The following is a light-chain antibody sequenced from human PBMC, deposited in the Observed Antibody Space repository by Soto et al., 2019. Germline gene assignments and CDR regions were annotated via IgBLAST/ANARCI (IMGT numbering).Light chain of an antibody. V-gene: IGLV2-8*01. J-gene: IGLJ1*01. CDR3: SSYAGRNNFV. CDR1: SSDVGGYNY. Sequence: QSALTQPPSASGSPGQSVTISCTGTSSDVGGYNYVSWYQQHPGKAPKLMIYEVSKRPSGVPDRFSCSKSGNTASLTVSGLQAEDEADYYCSSYAGRNNFVFGTGTKV. CDR2: EVS.